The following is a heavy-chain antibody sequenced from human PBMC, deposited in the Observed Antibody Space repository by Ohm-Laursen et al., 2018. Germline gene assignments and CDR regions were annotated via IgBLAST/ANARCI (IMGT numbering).Heavy chain of an antibody. CDR2: IGTVGDT. Sequence: SLRLSCAASGFTFSGYDLHWVRQATGKGLEWVSGIGTVGDTYYIGSVKGRFIISRENAKNSFYLQMNSLRVGDTAVYYFARVIKESGRGYYYDYWGQGTLVTVSS. CDR3: ARVIKESGRGYYYDY. CDR1: GFTFSGYD. J-gene: IGHJ4*02. D-gene: IGHD3-16*01. V-gene: IGHV3-13*04.